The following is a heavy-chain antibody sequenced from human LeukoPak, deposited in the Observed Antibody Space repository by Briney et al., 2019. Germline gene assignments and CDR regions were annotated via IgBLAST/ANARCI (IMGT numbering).Heavy chain of an antibody. CDR1: GYSISSGYY. CDR2: IYHSGST. Sequence: PSETLSLTCTVSGYSISSGYYWGWIRQPPGEGLEWIESIYHSGSTNYNPSLKSRITISVDTSKNQFSLKLSSVTAADTAVYYCARDSALAQAVMLDYWGQGTLVTVSS. V-gene: IGHV4-38-2*02. J-gene: IGHJ4*02. D-gene: IGHD6-19*01. CDR3: ARDSALAQAVMLDY.